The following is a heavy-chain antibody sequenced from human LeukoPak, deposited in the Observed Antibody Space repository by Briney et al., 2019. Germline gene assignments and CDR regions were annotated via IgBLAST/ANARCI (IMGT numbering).Heavy chain of an antibody. CDR3: AKDNYYDTKSAFDY. CDR2: ISWNSGSI. J-gene: IGHJ4*02. V-gene: IGHV3-9*01. CDR1: GFTFDDYA. Sequence: GRSLRLSCAASGFTFDDYAMHWVRQAPGKGLEWVSGISWNSGSIGYADSVKGRFTISRDNVKNSLYLQMNSLRAEDTALYYCAKDNYYDTKSAFDYWGQGTLVTVSS. D-gene: IGHD3-22*01.